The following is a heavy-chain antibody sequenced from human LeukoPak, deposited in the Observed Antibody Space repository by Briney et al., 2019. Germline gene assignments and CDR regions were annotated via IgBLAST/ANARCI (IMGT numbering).Heavy chain of an antibody. CDR1: GFTFSGSA. Sequence: GGSLKLSCAASGFTFSGSARHWVRQAPGQGLEWVGLIRSSTNNYATAYAASVRGRFTISRDGSKDTAYLQMNSPKTEDTAVYYCTGGSGWYSPDYWGQGTLVTVYS. V-gene: IGHV3-73*01. CDR3: TGGSGWYSPDY. D-gene: IGHD6-19*01. J-gene: IGHJ4*02. CDR2: IRSSTNNYAT.